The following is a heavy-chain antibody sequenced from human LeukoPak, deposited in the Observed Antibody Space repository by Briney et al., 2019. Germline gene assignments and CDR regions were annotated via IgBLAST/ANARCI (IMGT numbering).Heavy chain of an antibody. CDR3: ARGKYYYDS. D-gene: IGHD6-6*01. J-gene: IGHJ4*02. V-gene: IGHV4-34*01. Sequence: PSETLSLTCAVYGGSFSGYYWSWLRQPPGKGLEWIGEINHSGSNKYNPSLTSRVTISVDTSKNQFSLKLSSVTAADTAVYYCARGKYYYDSWGQGTLVTVSS. CDR2: INHSGSN. CDR1: GGSFSGYY.